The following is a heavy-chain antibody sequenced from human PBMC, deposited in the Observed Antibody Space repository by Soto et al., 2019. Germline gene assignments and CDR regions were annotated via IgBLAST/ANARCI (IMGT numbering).Heavy chain of an antibody. CDR1: GFLFSNYG. J-gene: IGHJ4*02. D-gene: IGHD3-10*01. CDR3: ARDSYGEF. V-gene: IGHV3-33*01. CDR2: IWYDGSNK. Sequence: GGSLRLSXAASGFLFSNYGMHWVRQAPGKGLEWVAVIWYDGSNKFYADSVKGRFTISRDNSKNTLYLQMNSLRADDTAVYYCARDSYGEFWGRGTLVTVSS.